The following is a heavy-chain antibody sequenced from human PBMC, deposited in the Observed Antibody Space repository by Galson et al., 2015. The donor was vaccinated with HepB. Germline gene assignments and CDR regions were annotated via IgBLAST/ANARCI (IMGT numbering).Heavy chain of an antibody. CDR1: GGSFSGYF. J-gene: IGHJ3*01. V-gene: IGHV4-34*10. CDR2: INPSGST. Sequence: QVQLLESGPGLVKPSETLSLTCAVYGGSFSGYFWSWIRQPPGKGLEWIGEINPSGSTNYNPSLKSRFTISPDTSKNQFSLQLSSVTAADTAVYYCARVGLAAAESRRKAPERENAFDVWGQGTLVTVSS. D-gene: IGHD6-13*01. CDR3: ARVGLAAAESRRKAPERENAFDV.